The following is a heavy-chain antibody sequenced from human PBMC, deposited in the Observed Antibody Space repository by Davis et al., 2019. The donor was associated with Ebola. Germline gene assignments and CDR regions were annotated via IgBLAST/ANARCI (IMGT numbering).Heavy chain of an antibody. J-gene: IGHJ6*02. Sequence: GESLKISCAASGFTFSSYAMHWVRQAPGKGLEWVAVISYDGSNKYYADSVKGRFTISRDNSKSTLSLQMNSLRAEDSAVYYCGGGAAAGTASIYYYYGMGVWGQGTTVTVSS. CDR1: GFTFSSYA. CDR2: ISYDGSNK. D-gene: IGHD6-13*01. CDR3: GGGAAAGTASIYYYYGMGV. V-gene: IGHV3-30*14.